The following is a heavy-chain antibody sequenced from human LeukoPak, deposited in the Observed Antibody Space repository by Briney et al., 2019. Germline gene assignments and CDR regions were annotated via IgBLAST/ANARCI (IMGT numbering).Heavy chain of an antibody. CDR1: GGSISSYY. D-gene: IGHD5/OR15-5a*01. Sequence: SETLSLTCTVSGGSISSYYWSWIRQPPGKGLEWIGYIYYSGSTNYNPSLKSRVTISVDTSKNQFSLKLSSVTAADTAVYYCARGVGGPYYYGMDVWGQGTTVTVSS. J-gene: IGHJ6*02. CDR2: IYYSGST. V-gene: IGHV4-59*01. CDR3: ARGVGGPYYYGMDV.